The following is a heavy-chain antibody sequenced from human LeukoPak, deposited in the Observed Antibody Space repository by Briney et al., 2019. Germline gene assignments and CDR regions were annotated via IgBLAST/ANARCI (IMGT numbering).Heavy chain of an antibody. J-gene: IGHJ4*02. CDR3: VRDVLSIAARPSDY. V-gene: IGHV3-74*01. CDR2: INSDGSST. CDR1: GFTFSSYW. D-gene: IGHD6-6*01. Sequence: GGSLRLSCAASGFTFSSYWMHWVRHAPGKGLVWVSRINSDGSSTNYADSVKGRFTISRDNAKNTLYLQMNRLRAEDTAVYYCVRDVLSIAARPSDYWGQGTLVTVSS.